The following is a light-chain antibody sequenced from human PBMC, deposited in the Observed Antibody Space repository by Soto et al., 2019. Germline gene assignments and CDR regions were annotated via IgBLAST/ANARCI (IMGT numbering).Light chain of an antibody. CDR1: SSDVGGFNY. CDR2: GVS. V-gene: IGLV2-14*01. CDR3: SSYSSSNTPVV. J-gene: IGLJ2*01. Sequence: QSALTQPASVSESPGQSITISCTGSSSDVGGFNYVSWYQQHPGKAPKLLIYGVSNRPSGVSNRFSASKSGNTASLTISGLQAEDAADYYCSSYSSSNTPVVFGGGTKLTVL.